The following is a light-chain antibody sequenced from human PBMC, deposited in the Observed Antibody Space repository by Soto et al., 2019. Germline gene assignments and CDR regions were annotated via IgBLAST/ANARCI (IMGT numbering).Light chain of an antibody. CDR3: CSYAGSYTYV. V-gene: IGLV2-11*01. CDR2: DVT. J-gene: IGLJ1*01. CDR1: NSDVGTFYF. Sequence: QSVLTQPRSVSGSPGQSVTISCTGTNSDVGTFYFVSWYQQYPDKGPKLIIYDVTERPSGVPDRFSGSKSGNTASLPISGLQAEDEADYYCCSYAGSYTYVFGSGTKVTV.